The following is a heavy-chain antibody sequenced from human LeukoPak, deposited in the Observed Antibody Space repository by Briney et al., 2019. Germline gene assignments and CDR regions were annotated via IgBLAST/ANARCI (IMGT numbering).Heavy chain of an antibody. V-gene: IGHV3-30*02. J-gene: IGHJ4*02. CDR3: ARSPTSWYFDY. CDR1: GFTFSGSG. CDR2: IRYHGSDK. D-gene: IGHD2-2*01. Sequence: GDSLRLSCAASGFTFSGSGVHWVRQAPGKGLEWVAFIRYHGSDKYYADSVKGRFTISRDNSKNTLYLQMNSLRPEDTSVYYCARSPTSWYFDYWGQGTLVTVSS.